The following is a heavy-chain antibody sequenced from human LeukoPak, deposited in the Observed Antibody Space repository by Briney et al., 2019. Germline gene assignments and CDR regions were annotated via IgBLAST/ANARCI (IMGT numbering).Heavy chain of an antibody. CDR1: GFTFSNYW. Sequence: PGVSLRLSCAASGFTFSNYWMHWVRQTPGEGLVCVSLIKGDGSSTTYADSVKGRFTISRDNAKNTVYLQMNSLRAEDTAVYYCARGNYHAIDVWGQGTTVTVSS. CDR3: ARGNYHAIDV. V-gene: IGHV3-74*01. CDR2: IKGDGSST. J-gene: IGHJ6*02.